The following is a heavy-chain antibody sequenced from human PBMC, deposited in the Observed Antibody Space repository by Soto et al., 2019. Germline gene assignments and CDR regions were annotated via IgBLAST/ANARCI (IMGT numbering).Heavy chain of an antibody. V-gene: IGHV4-30-4*01. D-gene: IGHD5-12*01. CDR1: GGSISSGDYY. J-gene: IGHJ4*02. CDR2: IYYSGST. Sequence: SETLSLTCTVSGGSISSGDYYWSWIRQPPGKGLEWIGYIYYSGSTYYNPSLKSRVTISVDTSKNQFSLKLSSVTAADTAVYYCARDSGRGLRSSWGDYWGQGTLVTVSS. CDR3: ARDSGRGLRSSWGDY.